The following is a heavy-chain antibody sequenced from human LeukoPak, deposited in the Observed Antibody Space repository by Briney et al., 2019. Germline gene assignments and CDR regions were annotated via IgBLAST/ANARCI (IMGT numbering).Heavy chain of an antibody. Sequence: RGSLRPSCAASGFTFSSYWMHWVRQAPGEGLVGVSRINSDGRSTNYADSVKGRFTISRDNAKNTLYLQMNSLRAEDTAVYYCARVRWGGLYYFDYWGQGTLVTVSS. CDR1: GFTFSSYW. CDR2: INSDGRST. V-gene: IGHV3-74*01. CDR3: ARVRWGGLYYFDY. D-gene: IGHD3-16*01. J-gene: IGHJ4*02.